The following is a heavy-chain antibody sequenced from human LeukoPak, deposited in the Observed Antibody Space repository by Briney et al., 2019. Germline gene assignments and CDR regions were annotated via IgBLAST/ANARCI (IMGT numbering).Heavy chain of an antibody. D-gene: IGHD2-15*01. CDR2: INWSGGST. CDR1: GFTFDDYG. V-gene: IGHV3-20*04. CDR3: ARGLGSVVVVAATLDY. Sequence: PGGSLRLSCAASGFTFDDYGMSWVRQAPGKGLEWVSGINWSGGSTGYADSAKGRFTISRDNAKNSLYLQMNSLRAEDTALYYCARGLGSVVVVAATLDYWGQGTVVTVSS. J-gene: IGHJ4*02.